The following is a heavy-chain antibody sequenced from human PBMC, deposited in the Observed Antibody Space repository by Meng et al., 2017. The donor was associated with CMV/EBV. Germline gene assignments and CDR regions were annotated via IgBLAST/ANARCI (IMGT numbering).Heavy chain of an antibody. CDR2: IRYDGSNK. V-gene: IGHV3-30*02. CDR3: AKDPRYCSSTSCEPSDY. CDR1: GFTFSSYG. D-gene: IGHD2-2*01. Sequence: LSLTCAASGFTFSSYGMHWVRQAPGKGLEWVAFIRYDGSNKYYADSVKGRFTISRDNSKNTLYLQMNSLRAEDTAVCYCAKDPRYCSSTSCEPSDYWGQGTLVTVSS. J-gene: IGHJ4*02.